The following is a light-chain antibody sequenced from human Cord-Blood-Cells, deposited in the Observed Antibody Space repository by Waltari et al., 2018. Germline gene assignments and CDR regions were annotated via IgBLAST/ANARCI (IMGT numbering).Light chain of an antibody. J-gene: IGLJ1*01. V-gene: IGLV2-23*01. CDR1: SSDGGSYNL. CDR2: EGS. Sequence: QSALTQPASVSGSPGQSIPISCTGTSSDGGSYNLVSWYQRHPGKAPKLMIYEGSKRPSGVSNRFSGSKSGNTASLTISGLQAEDEADYYCCSYAGSSTYVFGTGTKVTVL. CDR3: CSYAGSSTYV.